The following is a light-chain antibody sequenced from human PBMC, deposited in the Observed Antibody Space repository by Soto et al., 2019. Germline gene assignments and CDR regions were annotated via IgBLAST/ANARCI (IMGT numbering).Light chain of an antibody. J-gene: IGKJ3*01. CDR2: GAS. CDR1: QSVSSN. CDR3: QQYNNWPPFT. Sequence: EIVMTQSPATLSVSPGERATLSCRASQSVSSNLAWYQQKPGQAPRLLIYGASTRATGIPARFSGSGSGTPFTLTISSLQSEDFAVYYCQQYNNWPPFTFGPGTKVDIK. V-gene: IGKV3-15*01.